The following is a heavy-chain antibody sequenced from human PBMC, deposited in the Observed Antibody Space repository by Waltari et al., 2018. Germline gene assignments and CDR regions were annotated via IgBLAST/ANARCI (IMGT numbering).Heavy chain of an antibody. J-gene: IGHJ4*02. CDR2: MKPNRGNT. CDR1: GYTFTRYD. CDR3: ARNQDREYSSSFGY. V-gene: IGHV1-8*01. D-gene: IGHD6-6*01. Sequence: QVQLVQSGAEVKKPGASVKVSCKASGYTFTRYDLNWVRQATGQGLEWMGWMKPNRGNTGYAQKYQGRVNMSRNTSISTSYMELSSLRSEETAVYDCARNQDREYSSSFGYWGQGTLVTVSS.